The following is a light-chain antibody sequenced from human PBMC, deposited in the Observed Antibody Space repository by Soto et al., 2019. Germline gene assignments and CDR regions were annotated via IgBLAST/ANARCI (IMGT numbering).Light chain of an antibody. Sequence: EIVLTQSPDTLSLSPGERATLSCRASQSVSNTYLAWYQQKPGQAPRLLIYDASSRATGIPDRFSGSGSGTDFTLTISRLEPEDFAVYYCQQYGRSAGLFTFGPGTKVDYQT. CDR1: QSVSNTY. J-gene: IGKJ3*01. CDR2: DAS. CDR3: QQYGRSAGLFT. V-gene: IGKV3-20*01.